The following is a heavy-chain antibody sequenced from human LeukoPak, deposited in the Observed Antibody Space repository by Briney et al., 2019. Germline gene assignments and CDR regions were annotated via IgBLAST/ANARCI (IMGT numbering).Heavy chain of an antibody. CDR2: IKQDGSEI. J-gene: IGHJ4*02. V-gene: IGHV3-7*01. D-gene: IGHD3-10*01. CDR1: GFTFNNYW. Sequence: GGSLRLTCAASGFTFNNYWMSWVRQAPGKGLEWVANIKQDGSEIYYVDSVKGRFTISRDNTKNSVYLQMNSLRAEDTAVYYCARQLGGSGSYWGQGTLVTVSS. CDR3: ARQLGGSGSY.